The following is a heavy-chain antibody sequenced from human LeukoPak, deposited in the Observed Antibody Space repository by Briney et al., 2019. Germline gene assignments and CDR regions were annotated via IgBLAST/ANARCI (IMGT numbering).Heavy chain of an antibody. CDR3: AKSGALDRGSPKIRYYFDY. J-gene: IGHJ4*02. CDR2: ISGSGGST. D-gene: IGHD1-26*01. Sequence: GGSLRLSCAASGFTFSSYAMSWVRQAPGKGLEWVSAISGSGGSTYYADSVKGRFTISRDNSKNTLYLQMNSLRAEDTAVYYCAKSGALDRGSPKIRYYFDYWGQGTLVTVSS. CDR1: GFTFSSYA. V-gene: IGHV3-23*01.